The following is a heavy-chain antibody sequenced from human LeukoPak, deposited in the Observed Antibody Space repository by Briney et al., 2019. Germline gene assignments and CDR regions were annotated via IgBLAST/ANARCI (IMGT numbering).Heavy chain of an antibody. Sequence: PSGTLSLTCAVSGGSISSTNWWTWVRQPPGKGLEWIGEIFHSGSTNYNPSLKNRVTISVDTPKNQFSLKLSSVTAADTAVYHCASLRERSYYARGFDYWGRGTLVTVSS. D-gene: IGHD1-26*01. CDR2: IFHSGST. J-gene: IGHJ4*02. CDR3: ASLRERSYYARGFDY. CDR1: GGSISSTNW. V-gene: IGHV4-4*02.